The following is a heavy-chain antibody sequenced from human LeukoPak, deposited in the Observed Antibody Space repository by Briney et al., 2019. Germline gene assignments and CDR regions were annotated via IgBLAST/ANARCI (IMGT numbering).Heavy chain of an antibody. J-gene: IGHJ6*04. CDR3: ATFVGTVSGSYTVPGGLLV. D-gene: IGHD3-16*02. CDR1: GFTLSSYW. V-gene: IGHV3-7*01. CDR2: IKQDGSEK. Sequence: GGSLRLSCAASGFTLSSYWMSCVRQAPGKGLEWVANIKQDGSEKYYVDSVKGRFTISRDNATNSLYLQMNSLRAEDTAVYYCATFVGTVSGSYTVPGGLLVWGKGTTVSVSS.